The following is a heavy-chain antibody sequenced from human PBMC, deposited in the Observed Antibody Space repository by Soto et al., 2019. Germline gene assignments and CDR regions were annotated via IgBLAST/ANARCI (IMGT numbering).Heavy chain of an antibody. CDR3: ARAXLIGYCRSSSCYPRFDP. CDR1: GGSITSSY. V-gene: IGHV4-34*01. Sequence: PSETLSHTCAVYGGSITSSYWNWVRQPPGKGLEWIGEINHSGNTKYNPSLKSRVTISVDTSKSQFSLEVTSVTAADTAVYYCARAXLIGYCRSSSCYPRFDPWGQGTLVTVSS. CDR2: INHSGNT. J-gene: IGHJ5*02. D-gene: IGHD2-2*01.